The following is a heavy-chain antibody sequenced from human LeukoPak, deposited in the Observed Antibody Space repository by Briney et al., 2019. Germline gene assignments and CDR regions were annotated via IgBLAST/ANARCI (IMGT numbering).Heavy chain of an antibody. CDR1: GASMSNHY. V-gene: IGHV4-59*11. CDR3: ASRPGGSAWYGVFDY. CDR2: IFDSETT. Sequence: PSETLSLTCTVSGASMSNHYWSWIRQPLGKGLEWIGYIFDSETTNYNPSLKSRVTMSVDTSENQFSLKLSSVTAADTALYYCASRPGGSAWYGVFDYWSRGTLVTVSS. J-gene: IGHJ4*02. D-gene: IGHD6-13*01.